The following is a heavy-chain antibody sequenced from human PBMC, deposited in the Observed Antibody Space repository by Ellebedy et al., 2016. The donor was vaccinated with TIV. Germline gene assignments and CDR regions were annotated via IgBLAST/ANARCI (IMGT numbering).Heavy chain of an antibody. CDR3: ARVRTMVRGGGMDV. CDR2: IKKDESEK. V-gene: IGHV3-7*03. D-gene: IGHD3-10*01. J-gene: IGHJ6*02. Sequence: PGGSLRLSCAASGFTFSSTYWMSWVRQAPGKGLEWVANIKKDESEKYYVDSVKGRFSISTDTAKNSVYLQMNSLRAEDTAVYYCARVRTMVRGGGMDVWGQGTTVTVSS. CDR1: GFTFSSTYW.